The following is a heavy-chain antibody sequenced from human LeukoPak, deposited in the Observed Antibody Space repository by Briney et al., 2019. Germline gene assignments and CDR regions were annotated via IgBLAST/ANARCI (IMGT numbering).Heavy chain of an antibody. V-gene: IGHV3-21*04. CDR3: AKDIYRKVVPAAMYFDL. D-gene: IGHD2-2*01. J-gene: IGHJ2*01. CDR1: GFTFSDYS. Sequence: PGGSLRLSCAASGFTFSDYSMNWVRQAPGKGLEWVSSISSSSSYIYYADSVKGRFTISRDNAENSLYLQMNSLRAEDMALYYCAKDIYRKVVPAAMYFDLWGRGTLVTVSS. CDR2: ISSSSSYI.